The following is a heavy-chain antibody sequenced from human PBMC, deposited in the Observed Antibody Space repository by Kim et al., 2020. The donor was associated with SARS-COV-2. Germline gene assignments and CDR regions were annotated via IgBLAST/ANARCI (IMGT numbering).Heavy chain of an antibody. CDR1: GFTFSSYA. D-gene: IGHD3-10*01. Sequence: GGSLRLSCAASGFTFSSYAMSWVRQAPGKGLEWVSAISGSGGSTYYADSVKGRFTISRDNSKNTLYLQMNSLRAEDTAVYYCAKGYYGSGSYYTGDWFDPWGQGTLVTVSS. J-gene: IGHJ5*02. CDR2: ISGSGGST. CDR3: AKGYYGSGSYYTGDWFDP. V-gene: IGHV3-23*01.